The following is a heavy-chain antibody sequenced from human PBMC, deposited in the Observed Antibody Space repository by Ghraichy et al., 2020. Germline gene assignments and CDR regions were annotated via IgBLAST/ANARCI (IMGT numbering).Heavy chain of an antibody. D-gene: IGHD1-1*01. CDR2: INGDGRST. V-gene: IGHV3-74*01. Sequence: GGSLRLSCVASGFTFSRYWMHWVHQAPGKGLVWVSRINGDGRSTSYADSVKGRFTISRDNAKNTLYLQMNSLRAEDTAVYYCASLEKQIDPWGQGALVTVSS. CDR3: ASLEKQIDP. J-gene: IGHJ5*02. CDR1: GFTFSRYW.